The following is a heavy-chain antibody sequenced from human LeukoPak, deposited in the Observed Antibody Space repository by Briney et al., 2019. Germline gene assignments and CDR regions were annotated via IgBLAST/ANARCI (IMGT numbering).Heavy chain of an antibody. CDR1: GFTFSTYA. CDR2: ISYDGSNK. Sequence: GGSLRLSCAASGFTFSTYAMHWVRQAPGKGLEWMAVISYDGSNKYYADSVKGRFTISRDNSKNTLYLQMNSLRAEDTAVYYCAKDRVIVGATLPDYWGQGTLVTVSS. CDR3: AKDRVIVGATLPDY. J-gene: IGHJ4*02. V-gene: IGHV3-30-3*01. D-gene: IGHD1-26*01.